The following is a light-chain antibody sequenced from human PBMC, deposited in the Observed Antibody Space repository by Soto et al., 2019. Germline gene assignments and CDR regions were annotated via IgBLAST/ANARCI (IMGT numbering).Light chain of an antibody. Sequence: LKQSPATLSLKTGERATLSCRASQTVRNNYLAWYQQKPGQAPRLLIYDASSRATGIPDRFSGGGSGTDFTLTISRLEPEDFAVYYCQHYNNWPQTFGQGT. CDR2: DAS. V-gene: IGKV3D-20*02. CDR3: QHYNNWPQT. CDR1: QTVRNNY. J-gene: IGKJ1*01.